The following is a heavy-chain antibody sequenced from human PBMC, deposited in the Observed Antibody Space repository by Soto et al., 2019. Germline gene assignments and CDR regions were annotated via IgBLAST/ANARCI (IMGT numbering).Heavy chain of an antibody. Sequence: GGSLRLSCAASGFTFSSYSMNWVRQAPGKGLEWVSYISSSSTIYYADSVKGRFTISRDNAKNSLYLQMNSLRDEDTAVYYCAREGVWFGEYGYYYYYGMDVWGQGTTVTVSS. CDR3: AREGVWFGEYGYYYYYGMDV. D-gene: IGHD3-10*01. CDR2: ISSSSTI. J-gene: IGHJ6*02. V-gene: IGHV3-48*02. CDR1: GFTFSSYS.